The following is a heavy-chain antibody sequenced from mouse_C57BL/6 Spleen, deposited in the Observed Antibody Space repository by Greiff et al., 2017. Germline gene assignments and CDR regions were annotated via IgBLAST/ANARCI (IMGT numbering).Heavy chain of an antibody. V-gene: IGHV5-16*01. D-gene: IGHD1-1*01. J-gene: IGHJ1*03. CDR2: INYDGSST. CDR3: ARVLYGSSPYWYFDV. CDR1: GFTFSDYY. Sequence: EVQRVESEGGLVQPGSSMKLSCTASGFTFSDYYMAWVRQVPEKGLEWVANINYDGSSTYYLDSLKSRFIISRDNAKNILYLQMSSLKSEDTATYYCARVLYGSSPYWYFDVWGTGTTVTVSS.